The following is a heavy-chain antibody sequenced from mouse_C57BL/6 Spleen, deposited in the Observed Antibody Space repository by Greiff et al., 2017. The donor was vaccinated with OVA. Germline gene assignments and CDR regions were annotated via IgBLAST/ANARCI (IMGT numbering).Heavy chain of an antibody. CDR2: ISDGGSYT. Sequence: VQLVESGGGLVKPGGSLKLSCAASGFTFSSYAMSWVRQTPEKRLEWVATISDGGSYTYYPDNVKGRFTISRDNAKNNLYLQMSHLKSEDTAMYYCARDSSYFDYWGQGTTLTVSS. CDR1: GFTFSSYA. D-gene: IGHD1-1*01. J-gene: IGHJ2*01. CDR3: ARDSSYFDY. V-gene: IGHV5-4*01.